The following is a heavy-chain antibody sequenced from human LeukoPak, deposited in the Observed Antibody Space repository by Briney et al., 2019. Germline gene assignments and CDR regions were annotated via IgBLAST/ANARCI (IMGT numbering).Heavy chain of an antibody. J-gene: IGHJ4*02. V-gene: IGHV3-23*01. CDR1: GFTFSSYA. CDR3: AKEYYVLLVYALGGSFDY. Sequence: GGSLRLSCAASGFTFSSYAMSWVRQAPGKGLEWVSAISGSGGSTYHADSVRGRFTISRDNSKNTLYLQMNSLRAEDTAVYYCAKEYYVLLVYALGGSFDYWGRGTLVTVSS. D-gene: IGHD2-8*02. CDR2: ISGSGGST.